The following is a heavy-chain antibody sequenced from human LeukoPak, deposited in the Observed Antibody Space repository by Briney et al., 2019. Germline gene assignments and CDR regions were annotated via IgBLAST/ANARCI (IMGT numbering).Heavy chain of an antibody. CDR3: AREHAPDYGDYYFDY. Sequence: GRSLRLSCAASGFTFSSYAMHWVRQAPGKGLEWVAVISYDGSNKYYADSVKGRFTISRDNSKNTLYLQTNSLRAEDTAVYYCAREHAPDYGDYYFDYWGQGTLVTVSS. CDR2: ISYDGSNK. CDR1: GFTFSSYA. D-gene: IGHD4-17*01. J-gene: IGHJ4*02. V-gene: IGHV3-30-3*01.